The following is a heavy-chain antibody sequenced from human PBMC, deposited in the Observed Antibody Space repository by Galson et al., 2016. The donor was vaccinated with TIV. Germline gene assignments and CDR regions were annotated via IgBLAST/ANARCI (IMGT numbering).Heavy chain of an antibody. V-gene: IGHV2-70*11. CDR1: GFSLSTSGMC. J-gene: IGHJ3*02. D-gene: IGHD6-19*01. Sequence: PALVKPTQTLTLTCTFSGFSLSTSGMCASWIRQPPGKALEWLARIDWDDDKYYSTSLKTRLTISKDTPKNQVVLIMTNMDPVDTATYYCARTRSAVAGASDSWGQGTMFTVSP. CDR3: ARTRSAVAGASDS. CDR2: IDWDDDK.